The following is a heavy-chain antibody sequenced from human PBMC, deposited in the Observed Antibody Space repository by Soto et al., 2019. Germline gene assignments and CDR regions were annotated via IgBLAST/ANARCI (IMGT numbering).Heavy chain of an antibody. V-gene: IGHV3-30-3*01. CDR2: ISYDGSNK. Sequence: GGSLRLSCAASGFTFSSYAMHWVRQAPGKGLEWVAVISYDGSNKYYADSVKGRFTISRDNSKNTLYLQMNSLRAEDTAVYYCAVGLAAAGPFDYWGQGTLVTVSS. D-gene: IGHD6-13*01. CDR3: AVGLAAAGPFDY. CDR1: GFTFSSYA. J-gene: IGHJ4*02.